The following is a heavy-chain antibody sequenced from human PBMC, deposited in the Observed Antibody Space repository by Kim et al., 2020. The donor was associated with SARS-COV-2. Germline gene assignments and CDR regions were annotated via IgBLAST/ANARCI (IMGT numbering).Heavy chain of an antibody. Sequence: GGSLRLSCAASGFTFSSCAIHWVRQAPGKGLEWVAVISYDGSNKNYADSVKGRFTISRDNSKNTLYLQMNSLRAEDTALYYCARDPWSRRRELTYSYYGMDVWGQGTTVTVSS. CDR3: ARDPWSRRRELTYSYYGMDV. CDR1: GFTFSSCA. D-gene: IGHD1-7*01. V-gene: IGHV3-30-3*01. CDR2: ISYDGSNK. J-gene: IGHJ6*02.